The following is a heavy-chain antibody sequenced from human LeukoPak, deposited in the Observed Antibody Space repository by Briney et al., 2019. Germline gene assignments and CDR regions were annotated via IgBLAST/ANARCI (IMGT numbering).Heavy chain of an antibody. V-gene: IGHV3-66*01. J-gene: IGHJ4*02. CDR3: ARGSNYGLE. CDR2: IYTGGST. CDR1: GFTVSSKY. Sequence: GGSLRLSCAASGFTVSSKYMSWLRQAPGKGLEWVSVIYTGGSTNYADSVKGRFTISRDNSENTLYLQMNSLRVEDTAIYYCARGSNYGLEWGQGTLITVSS. D-gene: IGHD3-10*01.